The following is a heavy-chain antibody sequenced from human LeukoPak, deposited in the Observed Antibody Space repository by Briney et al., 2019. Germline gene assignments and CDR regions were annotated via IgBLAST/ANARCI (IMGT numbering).Heavy chain of an antibody. CDR2: ISSGSSTI. CDR1: GFTFSSYS. V-gene: IGHV3-48*01. CDR3: ARDSMVRGGLDY. Sequence: GGSLRLSCAASGFTFSSYSMNWVRQAPGKGLEWVSYISSGSSTIYYADSVKGRFTISRDNAKNSLYLQMSSLRAEDTAVYYCARDSMVRGGLDYWGQGTLVTVSS. D-gene: IGHD3-10*01. J-gene: IGHJ4*02.